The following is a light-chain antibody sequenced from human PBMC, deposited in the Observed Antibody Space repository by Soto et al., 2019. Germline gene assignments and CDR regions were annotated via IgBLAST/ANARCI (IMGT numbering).Light chain of an antibody. V-gene: IGKV1-39*01. CDR3: QQSYSTTWT. CDR2: AAS. Sequence: DIQMTQSPSTLSASVGDSVTITCRTSQHVDRYLNWYQQKPGKAPKLLIYAASSLQSGVPSRFSGSGSETDFTLTISSLQPEDFATYSCQQSYSTTWTFGQGTKVDIK. CDR1: QHVDRY. J-gene: IGKJ1*01.